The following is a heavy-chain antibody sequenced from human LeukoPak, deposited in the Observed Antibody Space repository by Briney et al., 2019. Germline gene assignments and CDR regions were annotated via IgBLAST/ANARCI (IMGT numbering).Heavy chain of an antibody. V-gene: IGHV1-69*13. J-gene: IGHJ4*02. CDR3: AQGIVAKARYYFDY. CDR2: IIPIFGTA. D-gene: IGHD5-12*01. Sequence: SVKVSCKASGGTFSSYAINWVRQAPGQGLEWTGGIIPIFGTANYAQKFQGRVTITADESTSTAYMELSSLRSEDTAVYYCAQGIVAKARYYFDYWGQGTLVTVSS. CDR1: GGTFSSYA.